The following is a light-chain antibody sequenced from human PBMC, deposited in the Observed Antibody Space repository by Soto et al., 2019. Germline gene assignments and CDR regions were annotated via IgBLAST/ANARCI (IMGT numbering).Light chain of an antibody. Sequence: EIVMTQSPATLSVSPGERATLSCRASQSVSSNLAWYQQKRGQAPRLLIYGASSRATGIPNRFSGSGSGTDFTLTISRLEPEDFAVYYCQQYGNSPQTFGQGTKVDIK. CDR1: QSVSSN. CDR2: GAS. CDR3: QQYGNSPQT. J-gene: IGKJ1*01. V-gene: IGKV3-20*01.